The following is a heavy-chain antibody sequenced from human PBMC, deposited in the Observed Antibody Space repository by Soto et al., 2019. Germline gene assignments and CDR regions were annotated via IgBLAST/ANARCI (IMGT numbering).Heavy chain of an antibody. D-gene: IGHD2-8*01. V-gene: IGHV3-48*03. CDR3: ARGGVY. Sequence: GGSLRLSCEATGFTFSSHEMNWIRQTPGKGLEWIAKISGSGSTINYADSVKGRFTISRDNVQRTLHLQMDSLRVEDTGVYYCARGGVYWGRGTLVTVSS. CDR1: GFTFSSHE. J-gene: IGHJ1*01. CDR2: ISGSGSTI.